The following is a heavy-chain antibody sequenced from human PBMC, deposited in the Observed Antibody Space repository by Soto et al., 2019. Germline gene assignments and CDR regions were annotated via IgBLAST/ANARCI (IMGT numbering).Heavy chain of an antibody. CDR1: GFTVSSNY. CDR3: ARDHRPLTMVRGENWFDP. Sequence: PGGSLRLSCAASGFTVSSNYMSWVRQAPGKGLVWVSRINSDGSSTSYADSVKGRFTISRDNAKNTLYLQMNSLRAEDTAVYYCARDHRPLTMVRGENWFDPWGQGTLVTVSS. CDR2: INSDGSST. J-gene: IGHJ5*02. D-gene: IGHD3-10*01. V-gene: IGHV3-74*01.